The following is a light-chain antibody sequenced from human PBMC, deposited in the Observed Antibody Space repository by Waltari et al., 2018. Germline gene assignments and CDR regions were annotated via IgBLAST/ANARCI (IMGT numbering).Light chain of an antibody. Sequence: IQLTQSPPSLSASVGDRVTITCLARQGISRNLAWYQQKPGKAHKLLISAASTLQSGVPLRFSGSGSGTDFTLTISSLQPEDFATYYCQQLNSYPITFGQGTRLEIK. CDR1: QGISRN. CDR3: QQLNSYPIT. J-gene: IGKJ5*01. V-gene: IGKV1-9*01. CDR2: AAS.